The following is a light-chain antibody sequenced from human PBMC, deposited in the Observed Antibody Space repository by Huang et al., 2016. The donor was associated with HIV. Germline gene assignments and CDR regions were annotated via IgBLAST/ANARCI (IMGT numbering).Light chain of an antibody. Sequence: VLTQSPGSVSVSLGDIVTVSCKASQSVDSGYLAWYHQKAGRSPRLLVYGTSSRASGSPSRVSGSGSGTEFTLTISRLEPEDFGVYYCHQYGSSKATFGQGTKVDI. J-gene: IGKJ1*01. CDR2: GTS. CDR3: HQYGSSKAT. CDR1: QSVDSGY. V-gene: IGKV3-20*01.